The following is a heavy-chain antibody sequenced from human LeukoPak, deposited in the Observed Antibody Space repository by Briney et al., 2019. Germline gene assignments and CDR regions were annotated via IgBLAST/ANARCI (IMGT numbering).Heavy chain of an antibody. CDR2: IWYDGSNK. V-gene: IGHV3-33*01. CDR1: GFTFSSYG. D-gene: IGHD3-10*01. CDR3: ARDKGKMVRGVNHWFDP. Sequence: GGSLRLSCAASGFTFSSYGMHWVRQAPGKGLEWVAVIWYDGSNKYYADSVKGRFTISRDNPKNTLYLQMNSLRAEDTAVYYCARDKGKMVRGVNHWFDPWGQGTLVTVSS. J-gene: IGHJ5*02.